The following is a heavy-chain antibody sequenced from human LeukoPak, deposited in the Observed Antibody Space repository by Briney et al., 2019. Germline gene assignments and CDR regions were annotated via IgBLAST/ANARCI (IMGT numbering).Heavy chain of an antibody. D-gene: IGHD2/OR15-2a*01. J-gene: IGHJ4*02. Sequence: ASVKVSCKASGYTFTAYYIHWVRQAPGQGLEWMGWLNPNSGGTEYAQKFQGRVTMTRDTSISTAYMELRRLRSDDTAVYYCASFYAPDRGIESQNLVTVYWGQGTVVSVSS. CDR1: GYTFTAYY. CDR3: ASFYAPDRGIESQNLVTVY. V-gene: IGHV1-2*02. CDR2: LNPNSGGT.